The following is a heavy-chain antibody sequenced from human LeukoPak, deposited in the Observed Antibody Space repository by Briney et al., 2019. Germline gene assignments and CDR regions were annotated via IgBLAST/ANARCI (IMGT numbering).Heavy chain of an antibody. D-gene: IGHD5-12*01. J-gene: IGHJ4*02. CDR3: ARGLGGYNGYAFDY. V-gene: IGHV3-48*01. CDR2: ITSGSSPI. CDR1: GFTFRSYS. Sequence: GGSLRLSCAASGFTFRSYSMNWVRQAPGKGLEWVSYITSGSSPIYYADSVKGRFTISRDNSKNTLYLQMNSLRAEDSAVYYCARGLGGYNGYAFDYWGQGSLVTVSS.